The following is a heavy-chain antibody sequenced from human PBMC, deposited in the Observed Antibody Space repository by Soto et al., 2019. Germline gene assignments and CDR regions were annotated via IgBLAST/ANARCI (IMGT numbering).Heavy chain of an antibody. CDR1: GYSFTIYW. V-gene: IGHV5-10-1*01. D-gene: IGHD6-19*01. CDR3: ALLPWLVPGGYYYYYGMDV. J-gene: IGHJ6*02. CDR2: IDPSDSYT. Sequence: GESLKISCKGSGYSFTIYWISWVRQMPGKGLEWMGRIDPSDSYTNYSPSFQGHVTISADKSISTAYLQWSSLKASDTAMYYCALLPWLVPGGYYYYYGMDVWGQGTTVTV.